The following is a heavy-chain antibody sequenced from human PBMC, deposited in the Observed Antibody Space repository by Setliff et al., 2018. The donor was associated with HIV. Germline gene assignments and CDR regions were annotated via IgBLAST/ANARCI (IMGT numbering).Heavy chain of an antibody. V-gene: IGHV4-4*07. Sequence: PSETLSLTCAVYGGSFSGYYWSWIRQSPEKRLEWIGRIYTSGSTNDNPSLKSRITISVDTSNNQFSLRLSSVTAADTAVYYCARDKGYYYMDVWGKGITVTVSS. J-gene: IGHJ6*03. CDR1: GGSFSGYY. CDR3: ARDKGYYYMDV. CDR2: IYTSGST.